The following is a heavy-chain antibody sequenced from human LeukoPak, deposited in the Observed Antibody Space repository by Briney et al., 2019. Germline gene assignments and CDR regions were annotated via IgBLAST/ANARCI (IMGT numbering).Heavy chain of an antibody. CDR2: TYYRSKWYN. Sequence: SQTLSLTCAISGDSVSGNSAVWNWIRQSPSRGLEWLGRTYYRSKWYNDYAVSVKSRITINPDTSMNQFSLQLNSVTPEDTAVYYCARSYNWFDPWGQGPLVTVSS. D-gene: IGHD3-16*01. J-gene: IGHJ5*02. CDR1: GDSVSGNSAV. V-gene: IGHV6-1*01. CDR3: ARSYNWFDP.